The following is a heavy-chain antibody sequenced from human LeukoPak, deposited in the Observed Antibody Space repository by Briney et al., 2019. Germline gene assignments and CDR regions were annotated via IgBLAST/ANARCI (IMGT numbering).Heavy chain of an antibody. CDR1: GDSVSSNSAA. CDR3: ARGLPSSPRDYYYYYGMDV. Sequence: SQTLSLTCAISGDSVSSNSAAWNWIRQSPSRGLEWLGRTYYRSKWYNDYAVSVKSRIAINPDTSKNQFSLQLNSVTPEDTAVYYCARGLPSSPRDYYYYYGMDVWGQGTTVTVSS. J-gene: IGHJ6*02. V-gene: IGHV6-1*01. CDR2: TYYRSKWYN.